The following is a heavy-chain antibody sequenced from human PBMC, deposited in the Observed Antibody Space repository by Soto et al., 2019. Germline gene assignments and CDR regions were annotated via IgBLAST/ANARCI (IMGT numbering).Heavy chain of an antibody. J-gene: IGHJ5*02. CDR2: INPSGGST. V-gene: IGHV1-46*03. CDR3: ARVPYPQWTAGENWFDP. CDR1: GYTFTSYY. Sequence: ASVKVSCKASGYTFTSYYMHLVRQAPGQGLEWMGIINPSGGSTSYAQKFQGRVAMTRDTSTSTVYMELSSLRSEDTAVYYCARVPYPQWTAGENWFDPWXQGTLVTVSS. D-gene: IGHD6-19*01.